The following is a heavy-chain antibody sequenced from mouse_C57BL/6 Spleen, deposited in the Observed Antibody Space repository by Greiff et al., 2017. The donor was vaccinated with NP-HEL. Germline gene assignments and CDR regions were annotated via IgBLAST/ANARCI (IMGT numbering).Heavy chain of an antibody. J-gene: IGHJ3*01. CDR2: INPSNGGT. V-gene: IGHV1-53*01. D-gene: IGHD2-4*01. Sequence: QVQLQQPGTELVKPGASVKLSCKASGYTFTSYWMHWVKQRPGQGLEWIVNINPSNGGTNYNEKFKSKATLTVDKSSSTAYMQRSSLTSEDSAVYYCARERPIYYDYDVPSYWGQGTLVTVSA. CDR1: GYTFTSYW. CDR3: ARERPIYYDYDVPSY.